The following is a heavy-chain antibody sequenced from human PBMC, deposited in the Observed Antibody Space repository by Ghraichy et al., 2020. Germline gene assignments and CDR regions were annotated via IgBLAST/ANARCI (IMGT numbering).Heavy chain of an antibody. CDR2: IWYDGSNK. CDR3: AREGAQYYYGSGSYYAFDY. V-gene: IGHV3-33*01. CDR1: GFTFSSYG. Sequence: GWSLRLSCAASGFTFSSYGMHWVRQAPGKGLEWVAVIWYDGSNKYYADSVKGRFTISRDNSKNTLYLQMNSLRAEDTAVYYCAREGAQYYYGSGSYYAFDYWGQGTLVTVSS. D-gene: IGHD3-10*01. J-gene: IGHJ4*02.